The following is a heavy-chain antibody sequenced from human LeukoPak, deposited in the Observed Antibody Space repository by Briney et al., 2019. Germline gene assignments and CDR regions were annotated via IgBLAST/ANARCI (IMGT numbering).Heavy chain of an antibody. V-gene: IGHV1-46*01. CDR2: IHPSGGST. Sequence: VSVKVSCKASGYTFTSYYMHWVRQAPGQGLELMGIIHPSGGSTSYAQKFQGRVTMTRDTSTSTVYMELSSLRSEDTAVYYCARWGNDILTGYSDWGQGTLVTVSS. D-gene: IGHD3-9*01. CDR1: GYTFTSYY. CDR3: ARWGNDILTGYSD. J-gene: IGHJ4*02.